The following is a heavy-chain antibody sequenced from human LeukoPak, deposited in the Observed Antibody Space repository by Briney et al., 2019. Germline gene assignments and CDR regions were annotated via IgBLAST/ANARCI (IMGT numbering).Heavy chain of an antibody. CDR1: EFTFSNYA. V-gene: IGHV3-23*01. CDR2: ISGGGGST. CDR3: AKGSGINHYHWIDP. J-gene: IGHJ5*02. D-gene: IGHD1-14*01. Sequence: GGSLRLSCAASEFTFSNYAMNWVRQAPGKGLEWVSGISGGGGSTYYADSVKGRFTTSRDNSKNTLYLQMDSLRAEDTALYYCAKGSGINHYHWIDPWGQGTLVTVSS.